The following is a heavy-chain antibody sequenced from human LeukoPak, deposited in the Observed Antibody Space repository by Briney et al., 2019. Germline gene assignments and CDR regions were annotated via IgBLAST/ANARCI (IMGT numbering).Heavy chain of an antibody. V-gene: IGHV4-61*02. J-gene: IGHJ4*02. CDR2: IYTSGNT. Sequence: SQTLSLTCTVSGGSISSGSYYWSWIRQPAGKGPEWIGRIYTSGNTNYNPSLKSRVTISVDTSKNQFSLKLSSVTAADTAVYYCARWALFDGAANKNPGFDSWGQGTLVTVSS. CDR3: ARWALFDGAANKNPGFDS. CDR1: GGSISSGSYY. D-gene: IGHD3-9*01.